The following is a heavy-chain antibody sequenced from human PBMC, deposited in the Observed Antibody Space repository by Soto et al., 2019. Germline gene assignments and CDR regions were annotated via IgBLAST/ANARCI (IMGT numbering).Heavy chain of an antibody. CDR2: TSTSDSTI. CDR1: GFTVSSYE. V-gene: IGHV3-48*03. J-gene: IGHJ4*02. CDR3: ARQNGSGWEGLFDY. Sequence: SXRLSCAVSGFTVSSYEVNWVRQAPGKGLEWVSYTSTSDSTIYYADSVKGRFTISRDNAKNSLFLQMNSLRAEDTAVYYCARQNGSGWEGLFDYWGQGTLVTVSS. D-gene: IGHD6-19*01.